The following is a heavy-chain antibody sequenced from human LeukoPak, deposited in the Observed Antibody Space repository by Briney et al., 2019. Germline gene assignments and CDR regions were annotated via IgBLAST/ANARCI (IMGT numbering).Heavy chain of an antibody. D-gene: IGHD3-22*01. Sequence: GGSLRLSCAASGCTFSSYSINWVRQAPGKGLELVSSISSSSSYIYYADSVKGRFTISRDNAKNSLYLQMNSLRAEDTAVYYCARAPAYYYDSSGLNWGQGTLVTVSS. CDR1: GCTFSSYS. CDR2: ISSSSSYI. CDR3: ARAPAYYYDSSGLN. J-gene: IGHJ4*02. V-gene: IGHV3-21*01.